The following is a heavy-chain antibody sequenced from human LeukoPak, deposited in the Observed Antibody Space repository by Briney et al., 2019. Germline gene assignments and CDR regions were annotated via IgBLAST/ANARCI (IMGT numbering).Heavy chain of an antibody. CDR3: VRDTGRAAANR. CDR1: RYTFTVYY. Sequence: ASVKVSFKASRYTFTVYYIHWVRQAPGQGLEWMGRINPNSGGTDFAQKFQGRVTLTRDTSITTAYMDLSTLRSDDTAVYYCVRDTGRAAANRWGQGTLVTVSS. V-gene: IGHV1-2*06. D-gene: IGHD6-13*01. CDR2: INPNSGGT. J-gene: IGHJ4*02.